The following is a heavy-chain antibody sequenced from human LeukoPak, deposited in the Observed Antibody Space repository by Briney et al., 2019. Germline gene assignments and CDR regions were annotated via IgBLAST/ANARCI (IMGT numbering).Heavy chain of an antibody. Sequence: ASVKVSCKASGYTFNSYSITWFRQAPGQGLEWMGWIGGYNGDTLYPQKFQGRVTVTTDTSSSTAYMELRSQRSDDTAVYYCARDISGGEDYWGQGTLVTVSS. V-gene: IGHV1-18*01. CDR1: GYTFNSYS. CDR2: IGGYNGDT. D-gene: IGHD3-16*01. CDR3: ARDISGGEDY. J-gene: IGHJ4*02.